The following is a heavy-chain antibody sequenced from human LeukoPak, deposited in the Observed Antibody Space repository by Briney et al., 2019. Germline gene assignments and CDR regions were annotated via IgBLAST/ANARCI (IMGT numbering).Heavy chain of an antibody. CDR2: INPNSGGT. J-gene: IGHJ4*02. CDR3: ARYSGCYLYYFDY. D-gene: IGHD1-26*01. Sequence: ASVNVSCTASGYTFTAYYMHTVRQAAGPGVEGMGWINPNSGGTNYAQKFQGRVTMTRDTSISTAYMELSRLRSDDTAVYYCARYSGCYLYYFDYWGQGTLVTVSS. CDR1: GYTFTAYY. V-gene: IGHV1-2*02.